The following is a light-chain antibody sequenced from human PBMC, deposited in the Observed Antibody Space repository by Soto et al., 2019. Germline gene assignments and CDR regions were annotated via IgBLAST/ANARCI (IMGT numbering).Light chain of an antibody. CDR3: QQRSNWPPSIS. CDR1: QSLSSDS. J-gene: IGKJ5*01. V-gene: IGKV3D-20*02. Sequence: ENVLTQFPGTLSLSPGDRATLSCSASQSLSSDSLAWYQPKPGQAPRLLIYGASSRANGIPDRFSGSGSGTDFTLTISRLEPEDFAVYYCQQRSNWPPSISFGQGTRLEIK. CDR2: GAS.